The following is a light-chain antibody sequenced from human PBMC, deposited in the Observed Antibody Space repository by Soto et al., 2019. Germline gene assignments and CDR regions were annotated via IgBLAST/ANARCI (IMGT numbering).Light chain of an antibody. CDR3: QQYNNWPPWT. J-gene: IGKJ1*01. CDR2: AAS. V-gene: IGKV3-15*01. CDR1: QSVNSN. Sequence: EMVMTQSPATLSMSPGERATLSCRASQSVNSNLAWYQQKPGQAPRLLIYAASTRATGIPARFSGSGSGTDFTLTISSVQSEDFAVYYCQQYNNWPPWTFGQGTKVEIK.